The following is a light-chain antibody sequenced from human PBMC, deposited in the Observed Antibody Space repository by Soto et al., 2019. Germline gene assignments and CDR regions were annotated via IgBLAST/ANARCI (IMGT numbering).Light chain of an antibody. CDR1: TGPVTSGFY. CDR3: LLSYSGDWV. J-gene: IGLJ3*02. CDR2: DTT. V-gene: IGLV7-46*01. Sequence: QAVVTQEPSLTVSPGGTVTLTCASSTGPVTSGFYPHWVQQKPGQEPRTLIYDTTNKQSWTPARFSGSLLGVKAALTLSGAQPEDEAEYYCLLSYSGDWVFGGGTKLTVL.